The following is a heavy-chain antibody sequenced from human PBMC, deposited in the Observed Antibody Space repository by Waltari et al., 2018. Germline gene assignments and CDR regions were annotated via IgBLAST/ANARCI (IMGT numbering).Heavy chain of an antibody. V-gene: IGHV4-34*01. CDR1: GGSFSGYY. CDR2: ITHSGST. D-gene: IGHD3-10*01. Sequence: QVQLQQWGAGLLKPSETLSLTCAVYGGSFSGYYWSWIRQPPGKGLEWIGEITHSGSTNYNPSLKSRVTISVDTSKNQFSLKLSSVTAADTAVYYCARAPRITMVRGVIRSAFDIWGQGTMVTVSS. J-gene: IGHJ3*02. CDR3: ARAPRITMVRGVIRSAFDI.